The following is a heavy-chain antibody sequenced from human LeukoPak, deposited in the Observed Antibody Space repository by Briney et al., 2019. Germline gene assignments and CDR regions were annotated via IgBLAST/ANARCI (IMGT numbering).Heavy chain of an antibody. J-gene: IGHJ3*02. CDR1: GFTFSSYG. V-gene: IGHV3-30*02. Sequence: GGSLRLSCAASGFTFSSYGMHWVRQAPGKGLEWVAYIRYDGSNKYYADSVKGRFTISRDNSKNTLYLQMNSLRAEDTAVYYCARVRDIVVVVAASSSAFDIWGQGTMVTVSS. CDR2: IRYDGSNK. CDR3: ARVRDIVVVVAASSSAFDI. D-gene: IGHD2-15*01.